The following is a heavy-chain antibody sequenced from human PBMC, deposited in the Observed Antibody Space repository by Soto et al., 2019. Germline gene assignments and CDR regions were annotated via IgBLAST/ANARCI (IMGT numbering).Heavy chain of an antibody. Sequence: SETLSLTCTVSGGSISSYYWSWIRQPPGKGLEWIGYIYYSGSTNYNPSLKSRVTISVDTSKNQFSLKLSSVTVSDTAVYYCARVYDYYDNYGMDVWGQGTTVT. CDR1: GGSISSYY. J-gene: IGHJ6*02. D-gene: IGHD3-22*01. V-gene: IGHV4-59*01. CDR2: IYYSGST. CDR3: ARVYDYYDNYGMDV.